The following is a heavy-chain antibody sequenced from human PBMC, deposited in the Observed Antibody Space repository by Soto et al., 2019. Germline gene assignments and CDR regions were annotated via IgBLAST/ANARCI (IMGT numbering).Heavy chain of an antibody. CDR3: ARDSIAVAGEFDY. J-gene: IGHJ4*02. D-gene: IGHD6-19*01. CDR1: GFTFSSYW. V-gene: IGHV3-74*01. Sequence: GGSLRLSCAASGFTFSSYWMHWVRQAPGKGLVWVSRINSDGSSTTYADSVKGRFTVSRDNAKNTLYLQMNSLRAEDTAVYYCARDSIAVAGEFDYWGQGTLVNVSS. CDR2: INSDGSST.